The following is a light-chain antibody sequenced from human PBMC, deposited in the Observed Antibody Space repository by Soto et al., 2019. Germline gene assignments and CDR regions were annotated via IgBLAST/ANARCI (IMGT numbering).Light chain of an antibody. J-gene: IGLJ1*01. CDR3: CSDAGSDVFV. Sequence: QSALTQPASVSGSPGQSITISCTGTNSDIGNYNIVSWYQQHPDKAPKLIIYEVTKRPSGVSKRFSGSKSGNTASLTISGLQAEDEGDYHCCSDAGSDVFVFGTGTKLTVL. V-gene: IGLV2-23*02. CDR2: EVT. CDR1: NSDIGNYNI.